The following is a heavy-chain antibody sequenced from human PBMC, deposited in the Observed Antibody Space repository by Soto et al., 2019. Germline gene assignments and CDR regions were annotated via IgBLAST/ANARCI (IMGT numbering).Heavy chain of an antibody. Sequence: GGSLRLSCAASGFTFSSYGMHWVRQAPGKGLEWVAVIWYDGSNKYYADSVKGRFTISRDNSKNTLYLQMNSLRAEDTAVYYCARDLGYCSGGSCPTYYYFDYWGQGTLVTVSS. D-gene: IGHD2-15*01. CDR2: IWYDGSNK. J-gene: IGHJ4*02. V-gene: IGHV3-33*01. CDR3: ARDLGYCSGGSCPTYYYFDY. CDR1: GFTFSSYG.